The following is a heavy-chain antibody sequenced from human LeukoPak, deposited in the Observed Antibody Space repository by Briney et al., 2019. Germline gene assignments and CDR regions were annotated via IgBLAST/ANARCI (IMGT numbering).Heavy chain of an antibody. Sequence: ASVKVSCKASGGTFISYAISWVRQAPGQGLEWMGGIIPIFGTANYAQKFQGRVTITADESTSTAYTELSSLRSEDTAVYYCARLQDCSGGSCYSGYWGQGTLVTVSS. CDR2: IIPIFGTA. J-gene: IGHJ4*02. CDR1: GGTFISYA. V-gene: IGHV1-69*13. D-gene: IGHD2-15*01. CDR3: ARLQDCSGGSCYSGY.